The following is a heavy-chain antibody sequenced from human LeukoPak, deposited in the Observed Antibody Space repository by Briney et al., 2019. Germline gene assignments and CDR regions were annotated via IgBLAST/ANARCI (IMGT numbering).Heavy chain of an antibody. CDR1: GFTFSGSA. V-gene: IGHV3-73*01. D-gene: IGHD2-15*01. CDR3: TLTGYCSGGSCYSVYYYYMDV. Sequence: GGSLRLSCAASGFTFSGSAMHWVRQASGKGLEWVGRIRSKANSYATAYAASVKGRSTISRDDSKNTAYLQMNSLKTEDTAVYYCTLTGYCSGGSCYSVYYYYMDVWGKGTTVTVSS. CDR2: IRSKANSYAT. J-gene: IGHJ6*03.